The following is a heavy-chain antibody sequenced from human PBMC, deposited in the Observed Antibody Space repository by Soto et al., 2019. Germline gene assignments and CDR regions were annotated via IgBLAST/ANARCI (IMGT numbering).Heavy chain of an antibody. V-gene: IGHV3-33*01. CDR1: GFTFDAYG. D-gene: IGHD1-1*01. Sequence: QVQLVESGGGVVQPGGSLRLSCAASGFTFDAYGFHWVRQAPGKGLEWVAVVWSNGNLKYYADSVKGRFTISRDSCKSALNLQMNSLRADDTAVYYCARIQLDTIMALDYWGQGTLVTVSS. CDR3: ARIQLDTIMALDY. J-gene: IGHJ4*02. CDR2: VWSNGNLK.